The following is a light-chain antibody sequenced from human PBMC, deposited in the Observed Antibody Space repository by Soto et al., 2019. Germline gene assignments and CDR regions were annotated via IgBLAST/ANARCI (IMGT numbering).Light chain of an antibody. V-gene: IGKV1-39*01. CDR3: QQSYSTHWT. J-gene: IGKJ1*01. Sequence: DIQMTQSPSSLSASVGDRVTITCRASQSISSYLNWYQQKPGKDPKLLIYAASSLQSGVPSRFSVSGSGTDFTLTISSLQPEEFATYYCQQSYSTHWTFGQGTKGEIK. CDR1: QSISSY. CDR2: AAS.